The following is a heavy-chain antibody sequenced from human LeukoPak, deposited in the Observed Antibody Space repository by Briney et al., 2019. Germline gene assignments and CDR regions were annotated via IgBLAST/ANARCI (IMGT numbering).Heavy chain of an antibody. Sequence: PSETLSLTCTVSGGSISSGSYYWSWIRQPAGKGLEWIGRIYTSGSTNYNPSLKSRVTISVDTSKNQFSLKLSSVTAADTAVYYCARDLACSGGSCYSSSWRGAWFDPWGQGTLVTVSS. D-gene: IGHD2-15*01. V-gene: IGHV4-61*02. J-gene: IGHJ5*02. CDR1: GGSISSGSYY. CDR2: IYTSGST. CDR3: ARDLACSGGSCYSSSWRGAWFDP.